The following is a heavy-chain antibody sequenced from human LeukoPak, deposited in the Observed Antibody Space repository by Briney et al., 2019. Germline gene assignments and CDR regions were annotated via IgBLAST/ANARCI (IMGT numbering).Heavy chain of an antibody. V-gene: IGHV4-4*07. CDR2: IYTSGST. Sequence: SETLSLTCTVSGGSISSYYWSWIRQPAGKGLEWIGRIYTSGSTNYNPSLKSRVTISIDTSKNQFSLKLNSVTAADTAVYYCARDRGYSYAFDYWGQGTLVTVSS. D-gene: IGHD5-18*01. CDR1: GGSISSYY. J-gene: IGHJ4*02. CDR3: ARDRGYSYAFDY.